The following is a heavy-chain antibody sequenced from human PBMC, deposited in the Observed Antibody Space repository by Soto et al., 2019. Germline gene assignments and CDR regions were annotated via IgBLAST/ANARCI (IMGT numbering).Heavy chain of an antibody. Sequence: GGSLRLSCEASGFTFSSYWMHWVRQAPGKGPVWVSRINSDGSSTSYADFVKGRFTISRDNAKNTLHVQMNSLRAEDTAVYYCARSRYSRSKSAHWGQGTLVTVSS. CDR3: ARSRYSRSKSAH. D-gene: IGHD1-1*01. CDR1: GFTFSSYW. V-gene: IGHV3-74*01. J-gene: IGHJ4*01. CDR2: INSDGSST.